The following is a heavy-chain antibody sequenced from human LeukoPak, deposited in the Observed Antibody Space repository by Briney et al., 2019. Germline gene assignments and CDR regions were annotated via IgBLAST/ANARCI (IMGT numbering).Heavy chain of an antibody. J-gene: IGHJ4*02. CDR2: ISSSSSSYI. CDR3: ARDRSDFWSGYYHNPYFDY. CDR1: GFTFSSYS. D-gene: IGHD3-3*01. V-gene: IGHV3-21*01. Sequence: GGSLRLSCAASGFTFSSYSMNWVRQAPGKGLEWVSSISSSSSSYIYYADSVKGRFTISRDNAKNSLYLQMNSLRAEDTAVYYCARDRSDFWSGYYHNPYFDYWGQGTLVTVSS.